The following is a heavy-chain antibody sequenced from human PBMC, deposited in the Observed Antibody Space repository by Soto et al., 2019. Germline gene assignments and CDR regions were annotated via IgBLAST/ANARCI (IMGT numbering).Heavy chain of an antibody. J-gene: IGHJ4*02. CDR1: GFTFSNYG. CDR2: IWHDGGDT. Sequence: QVQLVESGGGVIQPGRSLRLSCAASGFTFSNYGMHWVRQAPGKGLEWVAVIWHDGGDTYYADSVKGRFTISRDNSENTLYLQMNSLRDEDTAMYYCAVPVSVNLVGYWGQGTLVTVSS. D-gene: IGHD4-4*01. CDR3: AVPVSVNLVGY. V-gene: IGHV3-33*01.